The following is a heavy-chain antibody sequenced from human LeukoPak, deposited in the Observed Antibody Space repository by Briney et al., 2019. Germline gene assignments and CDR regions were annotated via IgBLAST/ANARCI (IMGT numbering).Heavy chain of an antibody. CDR3: ATGGYDFWSGYPSGFDY. D-gene: IGHD3-3*01. Sequence: ASVKVSCKASGYTFTSYGISWVRQAPGQGLEWMGWISAYNGNTNYAQKFQGRVTITRDTSASTAYMELSSLRSEDTAVYYCATGGYDFWSGYPSGFDYWGQGTLVTVSS. J-gene: IGHJ4*02. V-gene: IGHV1-18*01. CDR2: ISAYNGNT. CDR1: GYTFTSYG.